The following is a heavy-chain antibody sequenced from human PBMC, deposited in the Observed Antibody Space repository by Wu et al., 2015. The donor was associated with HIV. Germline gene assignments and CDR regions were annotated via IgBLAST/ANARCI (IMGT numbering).Heavy chain of an antibody. J-gene: IGHJ3*02. CDR2: SSPVFATT. CDR3: ARERGYSFGFNI. Sequence: QVQLVQSGAEVRNPGSSVKVSCKASGGTFDNNAVSWVRQAPGQGLEWVGAGSSPVFATTNYAQKFLGRVTMTTDESTTTAYMELSRLSTDDTALYYCARERGYSFGFNIWGQGTMVTVSS. D-gene: IGHD5-18*01. CDR1: GGTFDNNA. V-gene: IGHV1-69*05.